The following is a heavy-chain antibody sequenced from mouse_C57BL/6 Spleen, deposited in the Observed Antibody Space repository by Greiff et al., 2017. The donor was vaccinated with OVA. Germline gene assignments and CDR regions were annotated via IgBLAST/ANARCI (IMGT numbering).Heavy chain of an antibody. CDR1: GYTFTDYE. V-gene: IGHV1-15*01. CDR3: TRAARGYYFDY. Sequence: VQLQQSGAELVRPGASVTLSCKASGYTFTDYEMHWVKQTPVHGLEWIGAIDPETGGTAYNQKFKGKAILTADKSSSTAYMELRSLTSEDSAVYYCTRAARGYYFDYWGQGTTLTVSS. CDR2: IDPETGGT. J-gene: IGHJ2*01.